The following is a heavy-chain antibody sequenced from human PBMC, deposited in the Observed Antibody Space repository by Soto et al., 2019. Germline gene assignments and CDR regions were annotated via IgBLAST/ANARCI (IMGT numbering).Heavy chain of an antibody. CDR2: IKSDGSER. CDR3: ARDVI. V-gene: IGHV3-7*05. Sequence: EVQLVESGGGLVQPGGSLRLSCAASGFTFSNFWMSWVRQAPGKGLEWVASIKSDGSERSHVDAVRVRFSISRDNARNSLYLQMNSLRADDTAVYYCARDVIWGQGSLVTVSS. J-gene: IGHJ4*02. CDR1: GFTFSNFW.